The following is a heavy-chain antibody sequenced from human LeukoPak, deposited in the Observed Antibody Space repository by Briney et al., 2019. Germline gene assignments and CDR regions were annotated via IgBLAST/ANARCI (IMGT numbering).Heavy chain of an antibody. CDR1: GFTFSSYD. CDR2: ISWNSGSI. CDR3: AKPGGDYGAFDI. Sequence: PGGSLRLSCAASGFTFSSYDMHWVRQATGKGLEWVSGISWNSGSIGYADSVKGRFTISRDNAKNSLYLQMNSLRAEDTALYYCAKPGGDYGAFDIWGQGTMVTVSS. J-gene: IGHJ3*02. D-gene: IGHD4-17*01. V-gene: IGHV3-9*01.